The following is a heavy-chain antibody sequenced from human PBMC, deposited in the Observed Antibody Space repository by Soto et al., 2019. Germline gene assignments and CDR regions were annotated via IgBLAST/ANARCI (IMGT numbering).Heavy chain of an antibody. D-gene: IGHD4-17*01. CDR2: ISSSSSYI. CDR3: ARDRVRGYGRDSYFDL. V-gene: IGHV3-21*01. Sequence: EVQLVESGGGLVKPGGSLRLSCAASGFTFSSYSMNWVRQAPGKGLEWVSSISSSSSYIYYADSVKGRFTISRDNAKNSLYLQMNSLRAEDTAVYYCARDRVRGYGRDSYFDLWGRGTLVTVSS. J-gene: IGHJ2*01. CDR1: GFTFSSYS.